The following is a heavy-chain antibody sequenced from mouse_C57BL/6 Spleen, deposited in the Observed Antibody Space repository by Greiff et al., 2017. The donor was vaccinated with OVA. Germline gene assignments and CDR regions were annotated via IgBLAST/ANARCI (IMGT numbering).Heavy chain of an antibody. V-gene: IGHV1-26*01. CDR1: GYTFTDYY. J-gene: IGHJ2*01. CDR2: INPNNGGT. Sequence: EVQLQQSGPELVKPGASVKISCKASGYTFTDYYMNWVKQSHGKSLEWLGDINPNNGGTSYNQKFKGKATLTVDKSSSTAYMELRSLTSEDSAVYYCARFRVYYFDYWGQGTTLTVSS. D-gene: IGHD3-2*02. CDR3: ARFRVYYFDY.